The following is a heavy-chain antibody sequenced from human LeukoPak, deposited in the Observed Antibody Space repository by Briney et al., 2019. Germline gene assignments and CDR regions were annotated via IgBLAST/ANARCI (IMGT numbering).Heavy chain of an antibody. J-gene: IGHJ4*02. CDR3: AKGYYFDILSGYSSLDS. CDR1: GFSFSSHG. Sequence: GGSLRLPCAGSGFSFSSHGMNWVRQAPGKGLEWVSGISPSGDITYYTDSVRGRFTISRDDSKNTLYLQMNSLRAEDTAAYYCAKGYYFDILSGYSSLDSWGQGTLVTVSS. V-gene: IGHV3-23*01. CDR2: ISPSGDIT. D-gene: IGHD3-9*01.